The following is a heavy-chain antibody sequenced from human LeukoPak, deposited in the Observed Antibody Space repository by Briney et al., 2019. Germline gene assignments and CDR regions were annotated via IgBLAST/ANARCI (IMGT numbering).Heavy chain of an antibody. CDR1: GSNFTSYW. V-gene: IGHV5-51*01. CDR3: ARSHYYYYYMDV. Sequence: GGSLQISGQGSGSNFTSYWIGRVRQLPGKGVEGMGIIYPGESETRNSPSFQGQVTISADKSISTAYLQWSSLKASDTAMYYCARSHYYYYYMDVWGKGTTVTVSS. CDR2: IYPGESET. J-gene: IGHJ6*03.